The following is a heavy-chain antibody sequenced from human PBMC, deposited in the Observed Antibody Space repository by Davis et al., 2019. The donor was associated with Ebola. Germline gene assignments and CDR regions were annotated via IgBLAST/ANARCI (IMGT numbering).Heavy chain of an antibody. CDR1: GGSISSYY. D-gene: IGHD6-13*01. J-gene: IGHJ6*02. Sequence: MPSETLSLTCTVSGGSISSYYWSWIRQPPGKGLEWIGYIYYSGSTNYNPSLKSRVTISVDTSKNQFSLNLSSVTAADTAVYYCARRGSSWYYYGMDVWGQGTTVTVSS. V-gene: IGHV4-59*08. CDR2: IYYSGST. CDR3: ARRGSSWYYYGMDV.